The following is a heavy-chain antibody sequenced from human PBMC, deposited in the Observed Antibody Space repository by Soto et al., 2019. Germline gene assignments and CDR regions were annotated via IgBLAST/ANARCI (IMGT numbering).Heavy chain of an antibody. CDR2: ISGSGGST. CDR3: AKDHMVRGYSYASVDY. CDR1: GFTFSSYA. Sequence: GSLRLSCAASGFTFSSYAMSWVRQAPGKGLEWVSAISGSGGSTYYADSVKGRFTISRDNSKNTLYLQMNSLRAEDTAVYYCAKDHMVRGYSYASVDYWGQGTLVTVSS. V-gene: IGHV3-23*01. J-gene: IGHJ4*02. D-gene: IGHD5-18*01.